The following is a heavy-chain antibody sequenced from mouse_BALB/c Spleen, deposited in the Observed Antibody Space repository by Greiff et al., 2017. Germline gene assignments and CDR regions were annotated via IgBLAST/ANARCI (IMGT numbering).Heavy chain of an antibody. V-gene: IGHV1-77*01. CDR1: GYTFTDYV. J-gene: IGHJ4*01. Sequence: VKLVESGPELVKPGASVKMSCKASGYTFTDYVISWVKQRTGQGLEWIGEIYPGSGSTYYNEKFKGKATLTADKSSNTAYMQLSSLTSEDSAVYFCARGGGYGDAMDYWGQGTSVTVSS. D-gene: IGHD2-2*01. CDR2: IYPGSGST. CDR3: ARGGGYGDAMDY.